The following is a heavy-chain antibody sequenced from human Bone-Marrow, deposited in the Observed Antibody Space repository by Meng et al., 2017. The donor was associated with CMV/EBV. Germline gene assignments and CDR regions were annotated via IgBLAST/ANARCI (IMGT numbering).Heavy chain of an antibody. CDR2: IIPILGIA. V-gene: IGHV1-69*10. CDR1: DTFSSYA. J-gene: IGHJ2*01. Sequence: DTFSSYAISWVRQAPGQGLEWMGGIIPILGIANYAQKFQGRVTITADKSTSTAYMALSSLRSEDTAVYYCARVEQQLSMRRVWYFDLWGRGTLVTVSS. CDR3: ARVEQQLSMRRVWYFDL. D-gene: IGHD6-13*01.